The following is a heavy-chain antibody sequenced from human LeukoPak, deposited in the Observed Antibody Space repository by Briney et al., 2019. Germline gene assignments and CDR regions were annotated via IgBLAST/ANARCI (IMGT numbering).Heavy chain of an antibody. CDR2: ITSGSSYI. V-gene: IGHV3-21*01. J-gene: IGHJ6*03. Sequence: GGSLRLSCTASGFTFSSYAMSWVRQAPGKGLEWVSSITSGSSYIYYADSVKGRFTISRDNAKNSLYLQMNSLRAEDTAVYYCARDPYSGSYGNYYYYFMDVWGKGTTVTISS. CDR1: GFTFSSYA. CDR3: ARDPYSGSYGNYYYYFMDV. D-gene: IGHD1-26*01.